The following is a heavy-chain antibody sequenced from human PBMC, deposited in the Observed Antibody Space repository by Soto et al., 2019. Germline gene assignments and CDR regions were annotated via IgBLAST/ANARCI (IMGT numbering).Heavy chain of an antibody. CDR1: GFTFDDYT. D-gene: IGHD3-3*01. J-gene: IGHJ3*02. V-gene: IGHV3-43*01. CDR2: ISWDGGST. CDR3: AKAMEEADAFDI. Sequence: EVQLVESGGVVVQPGGSLRLSCAASGFTFDDYTMHWVRQAPGKGLEWVSLISWDGGSTYYADSVKGRFTISRDNSKXXXXXXXXXXXTEDTALYYCAKAMEEADAFDIWGQGTMVTVSS.